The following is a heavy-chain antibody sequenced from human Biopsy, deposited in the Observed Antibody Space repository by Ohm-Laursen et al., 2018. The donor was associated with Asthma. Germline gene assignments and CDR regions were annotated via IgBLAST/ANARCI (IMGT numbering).Heavy chain of an antibody. CDR2: MYHSGSP. Sequence: GTLSLTCTVSGGSITSSSYYWGWIRQPPGKGTEWIGSMYHSGSPYYHPSLKSRPTISVDTSKNQLSLKRSCVTAADTAVYFCVRHQYSSSWSTFDYWGQGALVTVSS. CDR1: GGSITSSSYY. V-gene: IGHV4-39*01. D-gene: IGHD3-22*01. J-gene: IGHJ4*02. CDR3: VRHQYSSSWSTFDY.